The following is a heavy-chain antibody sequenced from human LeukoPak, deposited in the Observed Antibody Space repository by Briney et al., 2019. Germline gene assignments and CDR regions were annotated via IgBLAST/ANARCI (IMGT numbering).Heavy chain of an antibody. J-gene: IGHJ4*02. V-gene: IGHV3-7*01. D-gene: IGHD2-21*02. CDR1: GFTSTNYW. Sequence: GSLRLSCAASGFTSTNYWMKWVRQAPGGGPEWLANINKDGSEEYYADSVKGRFTISRDNAKNSLYLQMNSLRAEDTAVYYCARDAVRGGDCDFWGQGTLVAVSS. CDR3: ARDAVRGGDCDF. CDR2: INKDGSEE.